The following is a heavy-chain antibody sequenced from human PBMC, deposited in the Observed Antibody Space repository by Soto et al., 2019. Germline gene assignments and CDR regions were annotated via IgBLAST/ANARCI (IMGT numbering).Heavy chain of an antibody. Sequence: GGSLSLSCAASGFSFSSYAMSWVRQAPGKGLEWVSAISGSGGSTYYADSVKGRFTISRDNSKNTLYLQMNSLRAEDTAVYYCAKGGVSVVVIATFDYWGQGTLVTVSS. J-gene: IGHJ4*02. D-gene: IGHD2-21*01. CDR1: GFSFSSYA. CDR2: ISGSGGST. CDR3: AKGGVSVVVIATFDY. V-gene: IGHV3-23*01.